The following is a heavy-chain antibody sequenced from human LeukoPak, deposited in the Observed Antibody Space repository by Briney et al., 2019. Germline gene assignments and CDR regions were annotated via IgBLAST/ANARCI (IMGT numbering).Heavy chain of an antibody. V-gene: IGHV4-39*01. CDR2: IYYSGST. J-gene: IGHJ5*02. D-gene: IGHD3-22*01. CDR1: GGSISSSSYY. CDR3: ARAGYYDSSLPALNWFDP. Sequence: SETLSLTCTVSGGSISSSSYYWGWIRQPPGKGLEWIGSIYYSGSTYYNPSLKSRVTISVDTSKKQFSLKLSSVTAADTAVYYCARAGYYDSSLPALNWFDPGGQGTLVTVSS.